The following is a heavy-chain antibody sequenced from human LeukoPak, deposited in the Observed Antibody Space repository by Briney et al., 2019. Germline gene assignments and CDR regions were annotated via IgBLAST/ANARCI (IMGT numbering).Heavy chain of an antibody. J-gene: IGHJ5*01. CDR3: ARERTPIALKIMIIFDS. Sequence: ASVKVSCKASGYTFTDYYIHWVRQAPGQGLEWMASINPHGGVTNSAQEFQGRVTVTRDASISTAYLELSGLRSDDTAVYYCARERTPIALKIMIIFDSWGQGTLITVSS. CDR2: INPHGGVT. CDR1: GYTFTDYY. V-gene: IGHV1-2*02. D-gene: IGHD3-16*01.